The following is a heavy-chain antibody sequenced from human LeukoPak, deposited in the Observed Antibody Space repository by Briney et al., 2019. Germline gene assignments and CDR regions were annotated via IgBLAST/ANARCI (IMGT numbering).Heavy chain of an antibody. CDR3: AKTSVGEGRIIGSGYFDN. J-gene: IGHJ4*02. CDR1: GFTFSNHA. D-gene: IGHD2-15*01. CDR2: ISGSGTVT. V-gene: IGHV3-23*01. Sequence: SGRSLSLSCAASGFTFSNHAMNWVRQAPGKGLEWLSIISGSGTVTYYADSGKGRFTISRDNSRNTLYLQLNSLRAEDMALYYCAKTSVGEGRIIGSGYFDNWGQGTLVTVSS.